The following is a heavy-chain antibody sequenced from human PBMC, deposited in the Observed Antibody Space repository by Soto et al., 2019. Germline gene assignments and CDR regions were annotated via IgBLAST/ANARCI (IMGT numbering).Heavy chain of an antibody. D-gene: IGHD6-13*01. J-gene: IGHJ4*02. V-gene: IGHV3-33*01. CDR3: ARDPGWSSSWVYFDY. Sequence: QVQLVESGGGVVQPGRSLRLSCAASGFIFSSYGVDWVRQAPGKGLEWVAVIWNDGSNKDYADSVKGRFTISRVNSKNTVYLQMNSLRAEDTAVYYCARDPGWSSSWVYFDYWGQGILVTVSS. CDR1: GFIFSSYG. CDR2: IWNDGSNK.